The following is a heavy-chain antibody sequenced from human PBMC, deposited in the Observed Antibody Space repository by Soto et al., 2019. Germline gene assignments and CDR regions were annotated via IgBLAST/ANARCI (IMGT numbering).Heavy chain of an antibody. V-gene: IGHV3-23*01. CDR2: ISGSAGDT. CDR3: AKGDQKRQWVFLQN. CDR1: GFTFSDYA. D-gene: IGHD2-8*01. Sequence: VQLLESGGGLIQPGGSLRLSCVASGFTFSDYAMTWVRQAPGKGMEWVSTISGSAGDTFYADSVKGRFTISRDNSKRTLYVEMHSLRAEDTAVYYCAKGDQKRQWVFLQNWGQGTLVTVSS. J-gene: IGHJ4*02.